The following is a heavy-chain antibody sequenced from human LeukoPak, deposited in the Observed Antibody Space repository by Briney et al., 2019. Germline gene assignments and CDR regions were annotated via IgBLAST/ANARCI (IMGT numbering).Heavy chain of an antibody. D-gene: IGHD2-21*02. CDR1: GGSISSYY. CDR3: ARRGDLNWYFDL. CDR2: IHYSGST. Sequence: PSETLSLTCTVSGGSISSYYWSWIRQPPGKGLEWVGYIHYSGSTNYNPSLKSRVTMSVDTSKNQFSLKLTSVTAADTAVYYCARRGDLNWYFDLWGRGTLVAVSS. V-gene: IGHV4-59*01. J-gene: IGHJ2*01.